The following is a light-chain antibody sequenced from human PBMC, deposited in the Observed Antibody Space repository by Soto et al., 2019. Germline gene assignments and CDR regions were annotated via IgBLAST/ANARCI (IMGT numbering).Light chain of an antibody. J-gene: IGKJ2*01. CDR3: MHGTHWPYN. CDR2: KVS. V-gene: IGKV2-30*01. Sequence: DVVMTQSPLSLPVTLEQPASISCMSSQSLVYVNGDTYLDWFQHRPGQSPRRLIYKVSNRDSGVPDRFRGSGSGPDLTLKISRVEAEDVGVYYCMHGTHWPYNFGKGTK. CDR1: QSLVYVNGDTY.